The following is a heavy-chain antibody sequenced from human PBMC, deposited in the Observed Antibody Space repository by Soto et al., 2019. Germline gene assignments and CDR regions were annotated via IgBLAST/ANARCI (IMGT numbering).Heavy chain of an antibody. CDR2: ISYDGSNK. CDR1: GFTFSSYA. V-gene: IGHV3-30-3*01. CDR3: ARAHGSSWAYYYYYGKDV. D-gene: IGHD6-6*01. J-gene: IGHJ6*02. Sequence: VQLVESGGGVVQPGRSLRLSCAASGFTFSSYAMHWVRQAPGKGLEWVAVISYDGSNKYYADSVKGRFTISRDNSKNTLYLQMNSLRAEDTAVYYCARAHGSSWAYYYYYGKDVWGQGTTVTVSS.